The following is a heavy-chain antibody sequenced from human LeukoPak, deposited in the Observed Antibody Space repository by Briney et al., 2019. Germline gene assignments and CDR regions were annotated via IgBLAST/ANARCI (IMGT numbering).Heavy chain of an antibody. Sequence: PSETLSLTCTVSGDSISSYYWNWIRQPPGKGLEWIGYIYYSGSTNYNPSLKSRVTISVDTSKNQFSLKLSSVTAADTAVYYCARPDRNYYYYMDVWGKGTTVTVSS. J-gene: IGHJ6*03. CDR1: GDSISSYY. V-gene: IGHV4-59*08. CDR2: IYYSGST. CDR3: ARPDRNYYYYMDV.